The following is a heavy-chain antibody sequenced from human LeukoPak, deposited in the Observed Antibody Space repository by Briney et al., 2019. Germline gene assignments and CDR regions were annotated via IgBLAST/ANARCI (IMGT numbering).Heavy chain of an antibody. J-gene: IGHJ6*02. CDR3: ARAYYYDSSGQHYYYYGMDV. CDR2: IYSGGST. D-gene: IGHD3-22*01. Sequence: GGSLRLSCAASGFTVSSNYMSWVRQAPGKGLEWVSVIYSGGSTYYADSVKGRFTISRDNSKNTLYLQMNSLRAGDTAVYYCARAYYYDSSGQHYYYYGMDVWGQGTTVTVSS. CDR1: GFTVSSNY. V-gene: IGHV3-66*01.